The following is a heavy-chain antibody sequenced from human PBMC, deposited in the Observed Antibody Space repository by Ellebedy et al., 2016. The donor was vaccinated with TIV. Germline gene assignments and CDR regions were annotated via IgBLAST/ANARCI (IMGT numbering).Heavy chain of an antibody. CDR1: GFTFSSYS. D-gene: IGHD5-18*01. Sequence: PGGSLRLSCAASGFTFSSYSMNWVRQAPGKGLEWVSYISSRGANIYYADSVKGRFTISRDNAKHSLYLQMNSLRAEDTAVYYCARGAERGYTYGSVYWGQGTLVTVSS. J-gene: IGHJ4*02. CDR3: ARGAERGYTYGSVY. V-gene: IGHV3-48*04. CDR2: ISSRGANI.